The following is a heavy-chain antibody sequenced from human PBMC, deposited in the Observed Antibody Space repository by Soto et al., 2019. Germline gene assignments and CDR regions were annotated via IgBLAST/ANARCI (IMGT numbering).Heavy chain of an antibody. J-gene: IGHJ6*02. Sequence: SVKVSCKASGGTFSSYAISWVRQAPGQGLEWMGGIIPIFGTANYAQKFQGRVTITADESTSTAYMELSSLRSEDTAVYYCARATGRAAAGRIYGMDVWGQGTTVTASS. CDR3: ARATGRAAAGRIYGMDV. CDR1: GGTFSSYA. V-gene: IGHV1-69*13. D-gene: IGHD6-13*01. CDR2: IIPIFGTA.